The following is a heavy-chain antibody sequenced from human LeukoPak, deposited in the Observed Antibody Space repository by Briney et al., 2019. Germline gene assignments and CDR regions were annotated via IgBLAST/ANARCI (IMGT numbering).Heavy chain of an antibody. CDR2: IRSKAYGGTT. CDR3: TRAGPGYYDTPPVY. V-gene: IGHV3-49*04. Sequence: GGSLRLSCTASGFTFGDYAMSWVRQAPGKGLEWVGFIRSKAYGGTTEYAASVKGRFTISRDDSKSIAYLQMNSLKTEDTAVYYCTRAGPGYYDTPPVYWGQGTLVTVSS. D-gene: IGHD3-22*01. CDR1: GFTFGDYA. J-gene: IGHJ4*02.